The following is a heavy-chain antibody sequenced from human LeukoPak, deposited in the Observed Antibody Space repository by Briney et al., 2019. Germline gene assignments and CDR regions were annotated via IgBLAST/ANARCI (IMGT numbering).Heavy chain of an antibody. CDR3: ARAESMDV. Sequence: PSETLSLTCTVSGGSITNGHYHWNWIRQHPGKGLEWIGYVFYSGTTYYTPSLKSRLTISLDTSKNQFSLKLSSVTAADTAVYYCARAESMDVWGQGTTVTVSS. CDR2: VFYSGTT. J-gene: IGHJ6*02. V-gene: IGHV4-31*03. CDR1: GGSITNGHYH.